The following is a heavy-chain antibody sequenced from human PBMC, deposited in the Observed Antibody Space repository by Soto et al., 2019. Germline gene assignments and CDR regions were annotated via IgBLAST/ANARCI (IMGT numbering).Heavy chain of an antibody. CDR2: INHSGST. CDR1: GGSFSGYY. D-gene: IGHD5-18*01. V-gene: IGHV4-34*01. CDR3: ARIRGLDTIKGTGYFDY. J-gene: IGHJ4*02. Sequence: PSETLSLTCAVYGGSFSGYYWSWIRQPPGKGLEWIGEINHSGSTNYNPSLKSRVTISVDTSKNKFSLKLSSVTAADTAVYYCARIRGLDTIKGTGYFDYWGPGTMVTVYS.